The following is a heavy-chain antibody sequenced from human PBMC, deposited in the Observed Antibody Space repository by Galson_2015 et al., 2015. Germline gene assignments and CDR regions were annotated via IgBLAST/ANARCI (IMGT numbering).Heavy chain of an antibody. CDR3: ARVWNYYGSGSRCGAFDI. V-gene: IGHV2-70*01. J-gene: IGHJ3*02. CDR1: GFSLSTSGMC. D-gene: IGHD3-10*01. Sequence: PALVKPTQTLTLTCTFSGFSLSTSGMCVSWIRQPPGKALEWLALIDWDDDKYYSTSLKTRLTISKDTSKNQVVLTMTNMVPVDTATYYCARVWNYYGSGSRCGAFDIWGQGTMVTVSS. CDR2: IDWDDDK.